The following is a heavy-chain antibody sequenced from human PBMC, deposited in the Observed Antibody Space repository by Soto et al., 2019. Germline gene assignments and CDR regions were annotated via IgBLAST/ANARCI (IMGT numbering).Heavy chain of an antibody. CDR3: ARSVTMIVVVITEPRDYYYGMGV. J-gene: IGHJ6*02. Sequence: SVKVSCKASGGTFSSYAISWVRQAPGQGLEWMGGIIPIFGTANYAQKFQGRVTITADESTSTAYMELSSLRSEDTAVYYCARSVTMIVVVITEPRDYYYGMGVWGQGTTVTVSS. V-gene: IGHV1-69*13. D-gene: IGHD3-22*01. CDR2: IIPIFGTA. CDR1: GGTFSSYA.